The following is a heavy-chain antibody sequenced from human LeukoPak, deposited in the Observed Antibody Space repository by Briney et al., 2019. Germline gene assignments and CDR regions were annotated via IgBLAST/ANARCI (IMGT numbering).Heavy chain of an antibody. Sequence: GGSLRLSCAASGFTVSGNYMSWVRQAPGKGLEWVSVIYSGGNTYYVDSVKGRFTISRDNSKNTLYLQMNSLRAEDTAVYYCARSPRVAAGALDYWGQGTLVTVSS. D-gene: IGHD6-13*01. V-gene: IGHV3-53*01. J-gene: IGHJ4*02. CDR3: ARSPRVAAGALDY. CDR1: GFTVSGNY. CDR2: IYSGGNT.